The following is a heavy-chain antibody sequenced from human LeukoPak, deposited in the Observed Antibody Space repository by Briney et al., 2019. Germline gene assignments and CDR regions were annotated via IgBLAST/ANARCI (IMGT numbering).Heavy chain of an antibody. CDR2: IMQDGSEK. J-gene: IGHJ4*02. CDR3: ARRYCGGDCHSPYFDY. D-gene: IGHD2-21*02. CDR1: GFTFSSHW. Sequence: GGSLRLSCAASGFTFSSHWMLFVRQDPGKALEWAANIMQDGSEKYYVDSVKARFTISRDNDKNSLYLQMNSLRAEDTAVYYCARRYCGGDCHSPYFDYWGQGTLVTVSS. V-gene: IGHV3-7*01.